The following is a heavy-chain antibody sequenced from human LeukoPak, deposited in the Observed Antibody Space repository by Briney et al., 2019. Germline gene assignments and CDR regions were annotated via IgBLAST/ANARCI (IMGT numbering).Heavy chain of an antibody. CDR2: INSDGSST. CDR1: GFTFSSYR. CDR3: ARIGYSNGWYYFDY. V-gene: IGHV3-74*01. J-gene: IGHJ4*02. D-gene: IGHD6-19*01. Sequence: GGSLRLSCAASGFTFSSYRMHWVRQAPGKGLVWVSRINSDGSSTDYADSVKGRFTISRDNAKNTLNLQMNSLRAEDTAVYYCARIGYSNGWYYFDYWGQGTLVTVSS.